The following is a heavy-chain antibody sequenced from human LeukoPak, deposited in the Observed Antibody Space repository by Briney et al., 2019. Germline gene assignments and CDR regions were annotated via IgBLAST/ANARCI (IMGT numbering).Heavy chain of an antibody. D-gene: IGHD6-19*01. CDR2: ISAYNGNT. Sequence: ASVKVSCKASGYTFTSYGISWVRQAPGQGLEWMGWISAYNGNTNYAQKLQGRVTMTTDTSTSTAYMELSSLRSEDTAVYYCARARREQWLVLGPDYWGQGTLVTVSS. CDR3: ARARREQWLVLGPDY. CDR1: GYTFTSYG. J-gene: IGHJ4*02. V-gene: IGHV1-18*01.